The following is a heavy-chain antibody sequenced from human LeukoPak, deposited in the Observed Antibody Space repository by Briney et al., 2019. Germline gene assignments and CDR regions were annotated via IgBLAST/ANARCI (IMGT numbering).Heavy chain of an antibody. D-gene: IGHD1-1*01. CDR2: IYHSGST. J-gene: IGHJ4*02. CDR3: ARGVGLTQGGTFDY. V-gene: IGHV4-4*09. Sequence: PSDTLSLTCSVSGGPITVYHWIWIRQPPGKGLEWIGSIYHSGSTHYNSSLKSRVTISVDTSKNQLSLKLSSVTAADTAVYYCARGVGLTQGGTFDYWGQGTLVTVSS. CDR1: GGPITVYH.